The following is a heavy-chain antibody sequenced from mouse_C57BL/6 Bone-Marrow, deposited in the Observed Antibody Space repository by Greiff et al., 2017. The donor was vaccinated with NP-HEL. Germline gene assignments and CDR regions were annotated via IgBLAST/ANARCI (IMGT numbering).Heavy chain of an antibody. CDR3: TRPIVTTSSAMDY. D-gene: IGHD2-5*01. V-gene: IGHV1-15*01. CDR1: GYTFTDYE. CDR2: IDPETGGT. J-gene: IGHJ4*01. Sequence: VQLVESGAELVRPGASVTLSCKASGYTFTDYEMHWVKQTPVHGLEWIGAIDPETGGTAYNQKFKGKAILTADKSSSTAYMELRSLTSEDSAVYYCTRPIVTTSSAMDYWGQGTSVTVSS.